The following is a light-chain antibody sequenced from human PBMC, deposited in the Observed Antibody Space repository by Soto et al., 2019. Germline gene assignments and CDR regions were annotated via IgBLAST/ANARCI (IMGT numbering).Light chain of an antibody. CDR1: SSDVGGYNY. Sequence: QSALTQPASVSGSPGQSITISCTGTSSDVGGYNYVSWYQQHPGKAPKLIIYEASNRPSGVSNRFSGSKSGDTASLTISGLHAEDEADYYCSSYTSSSTLYVFGTGTKLTVL. CDR3: SSYTSSSTLYV. CDR2: EAS. J-gene: IGLJ1*01. V-gene: IGLV2-14*01.